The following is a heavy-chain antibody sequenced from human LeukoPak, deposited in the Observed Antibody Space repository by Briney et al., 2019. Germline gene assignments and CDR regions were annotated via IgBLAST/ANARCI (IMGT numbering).Heavy chain of an antibody. D-gene: IGHD3-10*01. J-gene: IGHJ5*02. CDR3: AKGYYGSGKFFDP. Sequence: PGGSLRLSCAAFGFTFSSYAMSWVRQAPGKGLEWVSSISGSSGSTYYADSVQGRFTNSRDNAKNTLYMQMNSLRAEDTAVYYCAKGYYGSGKFFDPWGQGTLVTVSS. V-gene: IGHV3-23*01. CDR1: GFTFSSYA. CDR2: ISGSSGST.